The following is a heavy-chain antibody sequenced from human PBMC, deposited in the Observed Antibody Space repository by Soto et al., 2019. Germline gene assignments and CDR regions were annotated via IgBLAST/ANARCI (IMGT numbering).Heavy chain of an antibody. Sequence: VSGGTIVDHDGSWIRKTKGRGLEWIGYIYYSGSTNYNPSLKSRVTISVDTSRNQFSLKLSSVTAADTAVYYCARVGSSGWFPDYFDYWGQGTLVTVSS. CDR3: ARVGSSGWFPDYFDY. J-gene: IGHJ4*02. D-gene: IGHD6-19*01. CDR2: IYYSGST. V-gene: IGHV4-59*11. CDR1: GGTIVDHD.